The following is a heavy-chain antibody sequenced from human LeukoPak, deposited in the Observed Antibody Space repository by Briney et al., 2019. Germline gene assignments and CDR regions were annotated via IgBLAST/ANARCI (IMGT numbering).Heavy chain of an antibody. CDR1: GFTFSNAW. J-gene: IGHJ4*02. CDR3: TTDIFSLMVRGVILPRFGY. CDR2: IKSKTDGGTT. V-gene: IGHV3-15*01. D-gene: IGHD3-10*01. Sequence: PGGSLRLSCAASGFTFSNAWMSWVRQAPGKGLEWVGRIKSKTDGGTTDYAAPVKGRFTISRDDSKNTLYLQMNSLKTEDTAVYYCTTDIFSLMVRGVILPRFGYWGQGTLVTVSS.